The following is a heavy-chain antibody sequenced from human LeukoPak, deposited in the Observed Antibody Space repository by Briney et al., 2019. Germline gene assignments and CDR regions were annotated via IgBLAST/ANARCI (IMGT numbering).Heavy chain of an antibody. CDR2: INTYTASP. CDR1: GYTFTSYA. D-gene: IGHD2-15*01. J-gene: IGHJ4*02. CDR3: ARRYCSGNSCYLNY. Sequence: ASVTVSCKASGYTFTSYAMDWVRQAPGQGLEWMGWINTYTASPTYAQGFTGRFVFSLDTSVSTAYLQISSLKTEDTAVYYCARRYCSGNSCYLNYWGQGTLVTVSS. V-gene: IGHV7-4-1*02.